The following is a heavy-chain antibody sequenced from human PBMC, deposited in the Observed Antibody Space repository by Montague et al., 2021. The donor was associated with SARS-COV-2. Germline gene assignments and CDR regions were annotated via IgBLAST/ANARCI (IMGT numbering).Heavy chain of an antibody. CDR2: IYWDDDK. J-gene: IGHJ4*02. CDR1: GFSPSTSGVG. CDR3: AHRAGKWFGESRKYYFDY. Sequence: PALGKPTQTLTLTCAFSGFSPSTSGVGVGWFRKPPGKALEWLALIYWDDDKHYSPSLKSRLTITKDTSNNQAVLTMTNMDPVDTATYYCAHRAGKWFGESRKYYFDYWGQGTLVTVSS. V-gene: IGHV2-5*02. D-gene: IGHD3-10*01.